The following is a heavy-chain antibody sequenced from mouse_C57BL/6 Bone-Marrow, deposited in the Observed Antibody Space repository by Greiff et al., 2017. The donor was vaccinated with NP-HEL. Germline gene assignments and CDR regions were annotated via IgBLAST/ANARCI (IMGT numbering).Heavy chain of an antibody. J-gene: IGHJ2*01. CDR1: GYTFTSYW. CDR2: IHPNSGST. D-gene: IGHD1-1*01. V-gene: IGHV1-64*01. Sequence: VQLQQPGAELVKPGASVKLSCKASGYTFTSYWMHWVKQRPGQGLEWIGMIHPNSGSTNYNEKFKSKATLTVDKSSSTAYMQLSSLTSEDSAVYYCATDYYGSRGNNYWGQGTTLTVSS. CDR3: ATDYYGSRGNNY.